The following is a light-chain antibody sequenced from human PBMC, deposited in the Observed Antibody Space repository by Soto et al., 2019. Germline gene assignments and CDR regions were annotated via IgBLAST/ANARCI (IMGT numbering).Light chain of an antibody. CDR1: ESVSTN. CDR3: QQYSIWRT. J-gene: IGKJ1*01. Sequence: EMEMTQSPATLSLTPWERVSLSFRASESVSTNLAWYQQKAGQAPRLLIFAASTRATGIPARFSGSGSGTEFTLTISSLQAEDFAVYYCQQYSIWRTFGQGTKVDIK. CDR2: AAS. V-gene: IGKV3-15*01.